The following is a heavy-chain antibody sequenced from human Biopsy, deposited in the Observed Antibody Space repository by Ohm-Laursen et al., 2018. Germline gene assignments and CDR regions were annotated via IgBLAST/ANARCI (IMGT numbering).Heavy chain of an antibody. V-gene: IGHV4-59*08. CDR2: IYYSGST. CDR1: GVYIGDYY. Sequence: SDTLSLTCSVSGVYIGDYYWSWIRQPPGRGLEWVGSIYYSGSTNYNPSLKSRVTISADTSKSQLSLHLTSVTAADTAVYYCASRGLVMASDYYFDDWGQGTLVTVSS. CDR3: ASRGLVMASDYYFDD. J-gene: IGHJ4*02. D-gene: IGHD3/OR15-3a*01.